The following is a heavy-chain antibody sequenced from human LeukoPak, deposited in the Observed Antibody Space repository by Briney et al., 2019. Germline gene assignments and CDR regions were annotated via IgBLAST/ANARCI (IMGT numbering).Heavy chain of an antibody. J-gene: IGHJ5*02. D-gene: IGHD6-6*01. CDR1: GGSISSSSYY. CDR3: ARQSPGWSSIAARGVWFDP. V-gene: IGHV4-39*01. Sequence: PSETLSLTCTVSGGSISSSSYYWGWIRQPPGKGLEWIGSIYYSGSTYYNPSLKSRVTISVDTSKNQFSLKLSSVTAADTAVYYCARQSPGWSSIAARGVWFDPWGQGTLVTVSS. CDR2: IYYSGST.